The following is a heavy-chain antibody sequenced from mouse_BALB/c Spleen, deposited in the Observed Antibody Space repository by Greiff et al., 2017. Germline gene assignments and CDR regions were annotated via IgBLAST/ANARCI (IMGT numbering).Heavy chain of an antibody. Sequence: DVQLQESGPGLVKPSQSLSLTCTVTGYSITSDYAWNWIRQFPGNKLEWMGYISYSGSTSYNPSLKSRISITRDTSKNQFFLQLNSVTTEDTATYYCAGGSLFAYWGQGTLVTVSA. CDR2: ISYSGST. J-gene: IGHJ3*01. D-gene: IGHD6-2*01. V-gene: IGHV3-2*02. CDR3: AGGSLFAY. CDR1: GYSITSDYA.